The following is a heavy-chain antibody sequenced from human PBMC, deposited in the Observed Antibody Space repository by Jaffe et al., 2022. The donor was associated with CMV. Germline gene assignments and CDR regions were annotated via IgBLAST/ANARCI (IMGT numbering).Heavy chain of an antibody. J-gene: IGHJ4*02. V-gene: IGHV5-10-1*03. CDR2: IDPSDSYT. D-gene: IGHD6-19*01. CDR3: ASHFRGWLAYGY. Sequence: EVQLVQSGAEVKKPGESLRISCKGSGYSFTSYWISWVRQMPGKGLEWMGRIDPSDSYTNYSPSFQGHVTISADKSISTAYLQWSSLKASDTAMYYCASHFRGWLAYGYWGQGTLVTVSS. CDR1: GYSFTSYW.